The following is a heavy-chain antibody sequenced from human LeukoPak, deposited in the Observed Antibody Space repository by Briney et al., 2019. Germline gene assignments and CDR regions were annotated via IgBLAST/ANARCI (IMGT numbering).Heavy chain of an antibody. CDR2: IIPILGIA. CDR1: GGTFSSYA. Sequence: GASVKVSCKASGGTFSSYAISWVRQAPGQGLEWMGRIIPILGIANYAQKFQGRVTITADKPTSTAYMELSSLRSEDTAVYYCKMVRDMDVWGQGTTVTVSS. J-gene: IGHJ6*02. V-gene: IGHV1-69*04. D-gene: IGHD3-10*01. CDR3: KMVRDMDV.